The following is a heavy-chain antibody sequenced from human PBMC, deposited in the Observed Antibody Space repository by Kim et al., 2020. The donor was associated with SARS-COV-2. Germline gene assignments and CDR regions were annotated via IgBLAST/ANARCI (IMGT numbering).Heavy chain of an antibody. J-gene: IGHJ4*02. V-gene: IGHV4-4*06. Sequence: DPSRESGVPQSVDTSKNQVSLKLSSVTAADTAVYYCARGADSNYHPFDYWGQGTLVTVSS. D-gene: IGHD4-4*01. CDR3: ARGADSNYHPFDY.